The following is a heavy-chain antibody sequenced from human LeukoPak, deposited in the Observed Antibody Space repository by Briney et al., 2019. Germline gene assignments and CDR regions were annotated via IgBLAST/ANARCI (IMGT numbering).Heavy chain of an antibody. Sequence: GGSLRLSCAASGFSFSTSWMHWVRQVPGKGLVWVSLINSDASSTTYADSVKGRFTISRDNAKNTVYLQMNSLRPEDTAVYYCARDRFYIPDVWGKGTTVTVSS. CDR2: INSDASST. D-gene: IGHD3-10*01. CDR3: ARDRFYIPDV. J-gene: IGHJ6*04. CDR1: GFSFSTSW. V-gene: IGHV3-74*03.